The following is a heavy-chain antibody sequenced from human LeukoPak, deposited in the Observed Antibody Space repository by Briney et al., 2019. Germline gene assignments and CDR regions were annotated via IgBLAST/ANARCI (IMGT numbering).Heavy chain of an antibody. D-gene: IGHD3-22*01. V-gene: IGHV3-23*01. CDR2: ISGSGGST. J-gene: IGHJ4*02. CDR1: GFTFSSYA. CDR3: AKDRWYYYDSSGYSDY. Sequence: PGGSLRLSCAASGFTFSSYAMSWVRQAPGKGLEWVSAISGSGGSTYYADSVKGRFTISRDNSKNTLYLQMNSLRAEDTVVYYYAKDRWYYYDSSGYSDYWGQGTLVTVSS.